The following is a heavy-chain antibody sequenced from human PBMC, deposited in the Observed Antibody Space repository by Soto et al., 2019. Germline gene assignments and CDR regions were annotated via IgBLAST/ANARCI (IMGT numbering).Heavy chain of an antibody. CDR1: GGSLSAYY. D-gene: IGHD5-18*01. V-gene: IGHV4-34*01. J-gene: IGHJ5*02. CDR2: INHSGST. CDR3: AGRTGMVVNTLDP. Sequence: SETLSLTCAVYGGSLSAYYWSWIRQPPGKGREWIGEINHSGSTNYNPSLKSRVTISVDTSKNQFSLKLSSVTAADTAVYYCAGRTGMVVNTLDPWGQGTLVTVSS.